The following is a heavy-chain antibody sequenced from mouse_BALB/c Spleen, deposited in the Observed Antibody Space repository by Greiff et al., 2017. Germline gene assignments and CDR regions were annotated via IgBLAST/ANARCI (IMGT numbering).Heavy chain of an antibody. CDR1: GFNIKDTY. Sequence: VQLQQSGAELVKPGASVKLSCTASGFNIKDTYMHWVKQRPEQGLEWIGRIDPANGNTKYDPKFQGKATITADTSSNTAYLQLSSLTSEDTAVYYGARSGEVRRYIDVWGAGTTVTVSS. V-gene: IGHV14-3*02. CDR2: IDPANGNT. CDR3: ARSGEVRRYIDV. J-gene: IGHJ1*01. D-gene: IGHD2-14*01.